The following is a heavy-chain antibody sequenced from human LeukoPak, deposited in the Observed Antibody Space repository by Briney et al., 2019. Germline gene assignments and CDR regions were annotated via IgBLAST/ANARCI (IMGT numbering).Heavy chain of an antibody. D-gene: IGHD2-21*02. J-gene: IGHJ4*02. V-gene: IGHV5-51*01. Sequence: GESLQISCKGSGYTFTSSWIGWVRQMPVKGLEWMGIISPGDSDTRYSPSFQGHVTISADRSISTAYLPWSSLKASDTAMYYCAISYCGGDCVPYWGQGTLVTVSS. CDR3: AISYCGGDCVPY. CDR1: GYTFTSSW. CDR2: ISPGDSDT.